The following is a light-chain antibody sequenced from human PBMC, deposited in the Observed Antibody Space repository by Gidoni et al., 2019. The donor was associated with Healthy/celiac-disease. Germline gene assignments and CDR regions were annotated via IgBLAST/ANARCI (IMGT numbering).Light chain of an antibody. J-gene: IGLJ2*01. V-gene: IGLV1-40*01. CDR3: QSYDSSLSVVV. CDR1: SSNIGAGYD. Sequence: QYVLTQPRSVSAPTGQRVTVSCTGRSSNIGAGYDGHWYQQLPGTAPKLLIYGNSNRPSGVPDRFSGSKSGTSASLAITGLQAEDEADYYCQSYDSSLSVVVFGGGTKLTVL. CDR2: GNS.